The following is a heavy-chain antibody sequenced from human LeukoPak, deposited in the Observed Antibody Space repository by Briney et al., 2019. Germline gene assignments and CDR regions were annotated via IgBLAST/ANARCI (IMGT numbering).Heavy chain of an antibody. CDR1: GYTFTSYD. CDR3: ARSSVYYYDSSGYSFDWFDP. D-gene: IGHD3-22*01. J-gene: IGHJ5*02. V-gene: IGHV1-8*01. Sequence: ASVKVSCKASGYTFTSYDINWVRQATGQGLEWMGWMNPNSGNTGYAQKFQGRVTMTRNTSISTAYMELSSLRSGDTAVYYCARSSVYYYDSSGYSFDWFDPWGQGTLVTVSS. CDR2: MNPNSGNT.